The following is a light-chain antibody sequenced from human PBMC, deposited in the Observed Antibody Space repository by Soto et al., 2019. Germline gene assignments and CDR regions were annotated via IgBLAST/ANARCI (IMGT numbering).Light chain of an antibody. CDR2: GAS. J-gene: IGKJ3*01. CDR3: QQYGRSPLT. V-gene: IGKV3-20*01. CDR1: QSVSSSY. Sequence: EVVLTQSPGTLSLSPGERATLSCRASQSVSSSYLAWYQQKLGQAPRLLIYGASSRASGIPDRFSGSGSETDLTLTISRLAPEDYAVYYWQQYGRSPLTFGPGTKVDIE.